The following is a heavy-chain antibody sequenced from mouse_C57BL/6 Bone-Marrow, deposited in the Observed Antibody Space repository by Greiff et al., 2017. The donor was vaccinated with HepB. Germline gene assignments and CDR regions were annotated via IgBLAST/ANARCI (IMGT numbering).Heavy chain of an antibody. V-gene: IGHV5S21*01. D-gene: IGHD1-1*01. J-gene: IGHJ3*01. CDR3: TRRITTVPFAY. Sequence: EVQVVESGEGLVKPGGSLKLSCAASGFTFSSYAMSWVRQTPEKRLEWVAYISSGGDYIYYADTVKGRFTISRDNARNTLYLQMSSLKSEDTAMYYCTRRITTVPFAYWGQGTLVTVSA. CDR1: GFTFSSYA. CDR2: ISSGGDYI.